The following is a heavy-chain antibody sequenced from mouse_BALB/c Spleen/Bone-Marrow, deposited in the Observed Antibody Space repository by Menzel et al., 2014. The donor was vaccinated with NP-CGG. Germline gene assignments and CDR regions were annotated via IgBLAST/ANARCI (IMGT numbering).Heavy chain of an antibody. V-gene: IGHV5-17*02. CDR2: ISSGSSTI. D-gene: IGHD2-14*01. Sequence: EAKLEESGGGLVQPGGSRKLSCAASGFTFSSFGMHWVRQAPEKGLEWVAYISSGSSTIYYADTVKGRFTISRDNPKNTLFLQMTSLRSEDTAMYYCARDVPLYDVGYFDYWGQGTTLTVSS. CDR1: GFTFSSFG. J-gene: IGHJ2*01. CDR3: ARDVPLYDVGYFDY.